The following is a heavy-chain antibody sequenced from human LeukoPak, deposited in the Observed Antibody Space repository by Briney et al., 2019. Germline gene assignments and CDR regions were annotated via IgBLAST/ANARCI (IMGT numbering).Heavy chain of an antibody. CDR1: GGSISSHY. J-gene: IGHJ3*02. D-gene: IGHD6-13*01. Sequence: SETLSLTCTVSGGSISSHYWSWIRQPPGKGLEWIGYIYYSGSTNYNPSLKSRVTISVDTSKNQFSLKLSSVTAADTAVYYCERGEFGSSWYWEAFDIWGQGTMVTVSS. V-gene: IGHV4-59*11. CDR2: IYYSGST. CDR3: ERGEFGSSWYWEAFDI.